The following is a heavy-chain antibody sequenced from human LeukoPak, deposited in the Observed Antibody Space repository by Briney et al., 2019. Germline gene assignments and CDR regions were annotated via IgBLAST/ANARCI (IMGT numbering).Heavy chain of an antibody. V-gene: IGHV4-59*08. D-gene: IGHD3-22*01. J-gene: IGHJ4*02. Sequence: SETLSLTCTVSGGSISSYYWSWIRQPPGKGLEWIGYIYYSGSTNYNPSLKSRVTISVDTSKNQFSLKLSSVTAADTAVYYCARLFSAQTDSSGFGYWGQGTLVTVSS. CDR1: GGSISSYY. CDR3: ARLFSAQTDSSGFGY. CDR2: IYYSGST.